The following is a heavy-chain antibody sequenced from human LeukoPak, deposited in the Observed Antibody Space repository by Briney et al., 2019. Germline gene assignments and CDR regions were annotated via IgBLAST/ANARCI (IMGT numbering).Heavy chain of an antibody. D-gene: IGHD2-2*01. CDR1: GFTVSSNY. CDR2: IYSGGST. Sequence: AGGSLRLSCAASGFTVSSNYMSWVRQAPGKGLDWVSVIYSGGSTYYADSVKGRFTISRDNSKNTLYLQMNSLRAEDTAVYYCARAFRDIVVVPAAPRYYYYYYYMDVWGKGTTVTVSS. CDR3: ARAFRDIVVVPAAPRYYYYYYYMDV. J-gene: IGHJ6*03. V-gene: IGHV3-66*02.